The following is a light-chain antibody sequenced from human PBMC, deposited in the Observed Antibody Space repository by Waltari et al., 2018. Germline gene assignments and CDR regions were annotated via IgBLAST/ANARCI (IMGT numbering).Light chain of an antibody. Sequence: DIVMTQSPDSLAVSLGERATINCKSSQSVLYSSNNLNYLAWYQQKPGQPPKQLIYWASTRESGVPDRFSGSGSGTDFTLTISSLQAEDVAVYYCQQFYSTPYTFGQGTKLEIK. CDR1: QSVLYSSNNLNY. CDR3: QQFYSTPYT. V-gene: IGKV4-1*01. CDR2: WAS. J-gene: IGKJ2*01.